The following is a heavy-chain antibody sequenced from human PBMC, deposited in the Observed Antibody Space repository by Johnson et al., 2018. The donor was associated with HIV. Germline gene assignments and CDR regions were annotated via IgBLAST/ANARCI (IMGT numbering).Heavy chain of an antibody. CDR3: ARVTLVLDI. V-gene: IGHV3-64*01. CDR1: GITFSSYA. D-gene: IGHD4-23*01. Sequence: EKLVESGGGLVQPGGSLRLSCAASGITFSSYAMHWVRQAPGKGLEYVSAISSNGGSTYYANSVKGRFTISRDNSKNTLYLQMNSLRAEDTAVYYCARVTLVLDIWGQGTMVTVSS. J-gene: IGHJ3*02. CDR2: ISSNGGST.